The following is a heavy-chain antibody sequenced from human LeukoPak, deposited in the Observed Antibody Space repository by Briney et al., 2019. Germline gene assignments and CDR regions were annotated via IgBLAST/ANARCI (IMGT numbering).Heavy chain of an antibody. D-gene: IGHD4-23*01. J-gene: IGHJ5*02. CDR3: ARQNSGPNWFDP. V-gene: IGHV4-4*09. Sequence: PSETLSLTCTVSGGSISSYYWSWIRQPPGKGLEWIGYIYTSGSTNYNPSLKSRVTISVDTSKNQFSLKLSSVTAADTAVYYCARQNSGPNWFDPWGQGTLVTLSS. CDR1: GGSISSYY. CDR2: IYTSGST.